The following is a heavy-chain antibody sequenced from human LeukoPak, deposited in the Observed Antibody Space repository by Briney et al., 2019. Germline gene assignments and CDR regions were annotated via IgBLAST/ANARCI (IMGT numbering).Heavy chain of an antibody. CDR2: IKQDGSEK. V-gene: IGHV3-7*03. CDR1: GFTLSSYW. D-gene: IGHD3-10*01. CDR3: ARDDYYYGSGSYYKGLDY. Sequence: TGGSLRLSCAASGFTLSSYWMSWVRQAPGKGLEWVANIKQDGSEKYYVDSVKGRFTISRDNAKNSLYLQMNSLRAEDTAVYYCARDDYYYGSGSYYKGLDYWGKETLVTVSS. J-gene: IGHJ4*02.